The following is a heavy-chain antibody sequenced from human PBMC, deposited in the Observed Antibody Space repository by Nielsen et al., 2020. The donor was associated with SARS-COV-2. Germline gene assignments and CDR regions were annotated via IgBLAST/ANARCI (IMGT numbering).Heavy chain of an antibody. J-gene: IGHJ4*02. CDR2: ISAYNGNT. V-gene: IGHV1-18*04. Sequence: ASVKVSCKASGYTFTSYGISWVRQAPGQGLEWMGWISAYNGNTNYAQKFQGRVTMTRDTSTSTVYMELSSLRSEDTAVYYCARDVNLTGYYSYWGQGTLVTVSS. CDR3: ARDVNLTGYYSY. CDR1: GYTFTSYG. D-gene: IGHD3-9*01.